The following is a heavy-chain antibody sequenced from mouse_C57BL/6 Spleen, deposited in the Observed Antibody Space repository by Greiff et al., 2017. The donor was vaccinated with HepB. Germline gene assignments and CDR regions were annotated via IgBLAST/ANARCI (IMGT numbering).Heavy chain of an antibody. CDR1: GYTFTDYE. Sequence: VQLQQSGAELVRPGASVTLSCKASGYTFTDYEMHWVKQTPVHGLEWIGAIDPETGGTAYNQKFKGKAILTADKSSSTAYMELRSLTSEDSAVYYGTSLWIYDGDYVGFAYWGQGTLVTVSA. CDR3: TSLWIYDGDYVGFAY. V-gene: IGHV1-15*01. J-gene: IGHJ3*01. CDR2: IDPETGGT. D-gene: IGHD2-3*01.